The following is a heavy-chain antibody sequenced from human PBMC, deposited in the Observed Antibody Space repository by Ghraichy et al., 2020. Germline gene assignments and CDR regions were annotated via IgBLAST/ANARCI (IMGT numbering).Heavy chain of an antibody. CDR1: GGAIGSYY. V-gene: IGHV4-59*08. J-gene: IGHJ5*02. Sequence: SETLSLTCIVSGGAIGSYYWSWVRQSPEKGLEWIGYIDHTGSTTYNPSLKSRVSISVDTSKNQFNLNLRSMTAADTAIYYCARQKGPGGKASIWFDEINENWVDPWGQGIRVTVSS. CDR3: ARQKGPGGKASIWFDEINENWVDP. D-gene: IGHD3-10*01. CDR2: IDHTGST.